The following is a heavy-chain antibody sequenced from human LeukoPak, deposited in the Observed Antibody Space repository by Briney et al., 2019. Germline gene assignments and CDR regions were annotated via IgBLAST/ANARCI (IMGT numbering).Heavy chain of an antibody. CDR2: ISAYNGNT. V-gene: IGHV1-18*01. D-gene: IGHD6-19*01. CDR3: ARGGAVAGTGGYYYGMDV. J-gene: IGHJ6*02. Sequence: ASVKVSCKASGYTFTSYGISWVRQAPGQGLEWMGWISAYNGNTNYAQKLQGRVTMTTDTSTSTAYMELRSLRSGDTAVYYCARGGAVAGTGGYYYGMDVWGQGTTVTVSS. CDR1: GYTFTSYG.